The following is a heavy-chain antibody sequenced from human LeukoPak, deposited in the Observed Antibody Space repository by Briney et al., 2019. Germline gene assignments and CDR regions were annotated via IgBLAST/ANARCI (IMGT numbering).Heavy chain of an antibody. Sequence: PGGSLRLSCAASGFTFDDYAMHWVRQAPGKGLEWVSGISWDSDNRGYADSVKGRFTISRDNAKNSLYPQMNSLRPEDTALYYCAKDSAGLLWFGESDFDYWGQGTLVTVSS. CDR3: AKDSAGLLWFGESDFDY. J-gene: IGHJ4*02. D-gene: IGHD3-10*01. CDR2: ISWDSDNR. CDR1: GFTFDDYA. V-gene: IGHV3-9*01.